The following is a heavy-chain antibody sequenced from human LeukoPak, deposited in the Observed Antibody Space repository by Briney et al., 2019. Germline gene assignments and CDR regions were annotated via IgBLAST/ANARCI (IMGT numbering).Heavy chain of an antibody. Sequence: GGSLRLSCAASGFTFSSYEMNWVRQAPGKGLEWVSYISSSGSTIYYADSVKGRFTISRDNAKNSLYLQMNSLRAEDTAVYYCARAPPEYYYDSSGQQVAFDVWGQGTIVTVSS. J-gene: IGHJ3*01. D-gene: IGHD3-22*01. V-gene: IGHV3-48*03. CDR3: ARAPPEYYYDSSGQQVAFDV. CDR1: GFTFSSYE. CDR2: ISSSGSTI.